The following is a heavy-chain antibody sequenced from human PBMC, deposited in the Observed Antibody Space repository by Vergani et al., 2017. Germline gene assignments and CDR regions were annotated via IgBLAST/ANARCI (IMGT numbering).Heavy chain of an antibody. CDR1: GGTFSSYA. Sequence: QVQLVQSGAEVKKPGSSVKVSCKASGGTFSSYAISWVRQAPGQGLEWMGRIIPIFGTANYAQKFQGRVTITADESTSTAYMELSSLSSEDTAVYYCARDSVDTAMVKAKGPFDYWGQGTLVTVSS. CDR3: ARDSVDTAMVKAKGPFDY. J-gene: IGHJ4*02. V-gene: IGHV1-69*13. D-gene: IGHD5-18*01. CDR2: IIPIFGTA.